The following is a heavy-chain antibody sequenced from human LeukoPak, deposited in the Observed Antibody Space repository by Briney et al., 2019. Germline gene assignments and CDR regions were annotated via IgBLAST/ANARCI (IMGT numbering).Heavy chain of an antibody. D-gene: IGHD2-2*01. V-gene: IGHV4-59*01. J-gene: IGHJ4*02. CDR2: IYYSGST. Sequence: SETLSLTCTVSGGSISSYYWSWIRQPPGKGLEWIGYIYYSGSTNYNPSLKSRVTISVDTSKNQFSLKLSSVTAADTAVYYCARSGERYQLLPFDYWGQGILVTVSS. CDR3: ARSGERYQLLPFDY. CDR1: GGSISSYY.